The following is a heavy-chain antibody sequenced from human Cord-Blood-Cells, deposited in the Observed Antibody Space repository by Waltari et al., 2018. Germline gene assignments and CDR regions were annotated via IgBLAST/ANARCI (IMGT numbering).Heavy chain of an antibody. Sequence: QVQLQESGPGLVKPSQTLSLTRTVSGGSISSGGYYWSWIRQHPGKGLEWIGENYYSGGTYYNPSHESRVTRSVEASKNRFALRLSSVRAADTAGYYCARGGRLRPNWGQGTLVTVAS. D-gene: IGHD6-25*01. CDR2: NYYSGGT. V-gene: IGHV4-31*03. CDR3: ARGGRLRPN. J-gene: IGHJ4*02. CDR1: GGSISSGGYY.